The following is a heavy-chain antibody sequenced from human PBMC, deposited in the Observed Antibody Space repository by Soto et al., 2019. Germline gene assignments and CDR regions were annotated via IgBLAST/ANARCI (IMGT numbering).Heavy chain of an antibody. J-gene: IGHJ4*02. CDR1: GGSISSGGYY. V-gene: IGHV4-31*03. Sequence: TSEPLSLTCSVAGGSISSGGYYWSWISQHPGKGLEWIGYIYYSGSTYYNPSLKSRVTISVDTSKNQFSLKLSSVTAADTAVYYCARGGIAAAAPPDYWGQGTLVTVSS. CDR3: ARGGIAAAAPPDY. D-gene: IGHD6-13*01. CDR2: IYYSGST.